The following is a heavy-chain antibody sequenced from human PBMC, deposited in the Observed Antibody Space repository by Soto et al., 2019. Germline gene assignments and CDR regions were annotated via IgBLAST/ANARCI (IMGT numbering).Heavy chain of an antibody. D-gene: IGHD3-22*01. CDR3: ARELTMIVDN. J-gene: IGHJ4*02. CDR1: GYTFTSYN. CDR2: MNPNSGNT. V-gene: IGHV1-8*01. Sequence: QVQLVQSGAEVKQPVASVKVSCKASGYTFTSYNINWVRQATGQGLEWMGWMNPNSGNTGYAQKFQGRVTMTRNTSISTAYMELSTLRSEETAVYYCARELTMIVDNWGQGTLVTVSS.